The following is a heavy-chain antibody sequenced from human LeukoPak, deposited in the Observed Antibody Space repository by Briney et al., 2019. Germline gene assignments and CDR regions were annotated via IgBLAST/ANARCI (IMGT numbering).Heavy chain of an antibody. V-gene: IGHV3-48*03. Sequence: GGSLRLSCIGSGLTLRGFELNWVRQAPGKGLEWVAYIRHDGSLKTYADSMRGRFTIFRDDAKNSVYLQMDSLRVEKTATYYCARRFRDWGRGILVTVSS. J-gene: IGHJ4*02. CDR2: IRHDGSLK. CDR3: ARRFRD. CDR1: GLTLRGFE.